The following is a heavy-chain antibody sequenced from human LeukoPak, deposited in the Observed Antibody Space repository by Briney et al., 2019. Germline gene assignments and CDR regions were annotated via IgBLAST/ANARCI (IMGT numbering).Heavy chain of an antibody. V-gene: IGHV6-1*01. CDR2: TYYRSKWYN. CDR1: GDSVSSNSAA. CDR3: AGDHPSYSSSSYGMDV. D-gene: IGHD6-6*01. Sequence: SQTLSLTCAISGDSVSSNSAAWNWIRQSPSRGLEWLGRTYYRSKWYNDYAVSVKSRITINPDTSKNQFSLQLNSVTPEDTAVYYCAGDHPSYSSSSYGMDVWGQGTTVTVSS. J-gene: IGHJ6*02.